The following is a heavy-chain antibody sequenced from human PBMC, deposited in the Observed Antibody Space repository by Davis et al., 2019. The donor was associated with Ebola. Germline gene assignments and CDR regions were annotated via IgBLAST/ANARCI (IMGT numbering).Heavy chain of an antibody. CDR1: RGTFSSPT. V-gene: IGHV1-69*13. D-gene: IGHD1-26*01. CDR2: IIPVLGTT. Sequence: SVTVSRKASRGTFSSPTLSWPRQAPGQGLGWMGWIIPVLGTTNYAQKFQGRVTITADESTSTAYMELTNLRSDDTAISYCAREVGGTKLDQWGQGTLVTVSS. J-gene: IGHJ4*02. CDR3: AREVGGTKLDQ.